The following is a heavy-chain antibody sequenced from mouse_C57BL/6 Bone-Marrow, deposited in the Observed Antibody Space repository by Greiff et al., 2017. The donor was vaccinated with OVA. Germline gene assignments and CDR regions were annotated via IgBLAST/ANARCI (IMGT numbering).Heavy chain of an antibody. D-gene: IGHD1-1*01. CDR2: IDPSDSYT. V-gene: IGHV1-50*01. J-gene: IGHJ1*03. CDR3: ARRSLLPTWYFDV. Sequence: QVQLQQSGAELVKPGASVKLSCKASGYTFTSYWMQWVKQRPGQGLEWIGEIDPSDSYTNYNQKFKGKATLTVDTSSSTAYMQLSSLTSEDSAVYYCARRSLLPTWYFDVWGTGTTVTVSS. CDR1: GYTFTSYW.